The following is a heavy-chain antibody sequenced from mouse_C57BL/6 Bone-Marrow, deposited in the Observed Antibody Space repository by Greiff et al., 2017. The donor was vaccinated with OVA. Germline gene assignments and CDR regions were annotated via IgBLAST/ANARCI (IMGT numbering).Heavy chain of an antibody. Sequence: VQLKESGTVLARPGASVKMSCKTSGYTFTSYWMHWVKQRPGQGLEWIGAIYPGNSDTSYNQKFKGKAKLTAVTSDSTAYMELSSLTNEDSAVYYCTYYYYGYYFDYWGQGTTLTVSS. D-gene: IGHD1-1*01. CDR2: IYPGNSDT. CDR1: GYTFTSYW. V-gene: IGHV1-5*01. CDR3: TYYYYGYYFDY. J-gene: IGHJ2*01.